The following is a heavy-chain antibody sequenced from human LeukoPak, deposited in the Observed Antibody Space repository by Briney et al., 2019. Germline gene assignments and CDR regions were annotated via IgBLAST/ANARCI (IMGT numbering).Heavy chain of an antibody. CDR2: IKSKTDGGTT. CDR3: TGYYDSSGYYGF. J-gene: IGHJ4*02. CDR1: GFTFSNAW. D-gene: IGHD3-22*01. Sequence: PGGSLRLSCAASGFTFSNAWMSWVRQAPGKGLEWVGRIKSKTDGGTTDYAAPVKGRFTISRDDSKNTLYLQMNSLKTEDTAVYYCTGYYDSSGYYGFWGQGTLVTVSS. V-gene: IGHV3-15*01.